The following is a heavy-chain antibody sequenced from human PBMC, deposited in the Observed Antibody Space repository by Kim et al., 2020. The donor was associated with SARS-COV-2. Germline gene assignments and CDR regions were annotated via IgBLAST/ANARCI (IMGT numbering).Heavy chain of an antibody. J-gene: IGHJ4*02. Sequence: GGSLRLSCAASGFTFSSYAMHWVRQAPGKGLEWVAVISYDGSNKYYADSVKGRFTISRDNSKNTLYLQMNSLRAEDTAVYYCARDFYYDFWSGYSSALGYWGQGTLVTVSS. D-gene: IGHD3-3*01. CDR1: GFTFSSYA. CDR2: ISYDGSNK. CDR3: ARDFYYDFWSGYSSALGY. V-gene: IGHV3-30-3*01.